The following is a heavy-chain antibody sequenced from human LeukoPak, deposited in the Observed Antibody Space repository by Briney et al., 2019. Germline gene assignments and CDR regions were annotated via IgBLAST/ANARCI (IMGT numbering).Heavy chain of an antibody. V-gene: IGHV3-9*03. D-gene: IGHD6-19*01. CDR1: GFTFDDYA. CDR2: ISWNSGSI. J-gene: IGHJ4*02. CDR3: AKDGSIAVAGMGFE. Sequence: GGSLRLSCAASGFTFDDYAMHWVRQAPGKGLEWVSGISWNSGSIGYADSVKGRFTISRDNAKNSLYLQTNSLRAEDMALYYCAKDGSIAVAGMGFEWGQGTLVTVSS.